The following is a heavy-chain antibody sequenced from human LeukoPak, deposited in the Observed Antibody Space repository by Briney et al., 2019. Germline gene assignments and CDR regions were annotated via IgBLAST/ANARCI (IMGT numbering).Heavy chain of an antibody. CDR1: GGSISSGSYY. V-gene: IGHV4-61*02. J-gene: IGHJ6*03. CDR2: IYTSGST. CDR3: ARVPHYYYYYMDV. Sequence: SETLSLNCTVSGGSISSGSYYWSWIRQPAGKGLEWIGRIYTSGSTNYNPSLKSRVTISVDTSKNQFSLKLSSVTAADTAVYYCARVPHYYYYYMDVWGKGTTVTVSS.